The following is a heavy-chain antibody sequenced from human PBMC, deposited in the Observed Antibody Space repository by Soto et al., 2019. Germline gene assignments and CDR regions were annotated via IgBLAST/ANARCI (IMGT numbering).Heavy chain of an antibody. V-gene: IGHV4-34*01. Sequence: SETLSLTCAVYGGSFSGYYWSWIRQPPGKGLEWIGEINHSGSTNYNPSLKSRVTISVDTSKNQFSLKLSSVTAADTAVYYCARGRYYDYIWGSYRYDRNWFDPWGQGTLVTVSS. CDR1: GGSFSGYY. CDR2: INHSGST. J-gene: IGHJ5*02. CDR3: ARGRYYDYIWGSYRYDRNWFDP. D-gene: IGHD3-16*02.